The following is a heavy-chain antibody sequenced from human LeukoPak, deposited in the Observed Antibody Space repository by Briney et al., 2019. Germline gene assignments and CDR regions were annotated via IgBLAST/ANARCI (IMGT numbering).Heavy chain of an antibody. CDR2: INHSGST. CDR3: ARHSRRGSGLSGSYYWGIWFDP. CDR1: GGSFSGYY. D-gene: IGHD1-26*01. Sequence: SETLSLTCAVYGGSFSGYYWSWIRQPPGKGQEWIGEINHSGSTNYNPSLKSRVTISVDTSKNQFSLKLSSENAADTAVYYCARHSRRGSGLSGSYYWGIWFDPWGQGTLVTVSS. V-gene: IGHV4-34*01. J-gene: IGHJ5*02.